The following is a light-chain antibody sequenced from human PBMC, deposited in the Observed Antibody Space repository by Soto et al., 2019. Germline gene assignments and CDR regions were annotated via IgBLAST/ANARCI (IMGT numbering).Light chain of an antibody. Sequence: EIVLTQSPGTLSLSPGERVTLSCRASERDSSSHLAWYQQKPGQAPRLLIYGVSSRATGIPDRFSGSGSGTDFTLTISRLEPEDFAVYYCQQYGSSPLWTFGQGTKVEIK. J-gene: IGKJ1*01. CDR1: ERDSSSH. CDR2: GVS. CDR3: QQYGSSPLWT. V-gene: IGKV3-20*01.